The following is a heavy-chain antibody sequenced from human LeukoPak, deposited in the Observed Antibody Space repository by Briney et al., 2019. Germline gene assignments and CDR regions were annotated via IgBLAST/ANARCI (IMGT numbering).Heavy chain of an antibody. CDR2: ISTGSSTI. J-gene: IGHJ6*02. V-gene: IGHV3-48*02. Sequence: GGPLRLFCGASVFTLSSYNMIGLRGAPGKGVECVSYISTGSSTIYYAHSVKGRFTISRDNAKNSVYLQMSSLRDEDTAVYYCARDPYSSGYYYGYYYYSGMDVWGQGTTVTVSS. CDR1: VFTLSSYN. CDR3: ARDPYSSGYYYGYYYYSGMDV. D-gene: IGHD3-22*01.